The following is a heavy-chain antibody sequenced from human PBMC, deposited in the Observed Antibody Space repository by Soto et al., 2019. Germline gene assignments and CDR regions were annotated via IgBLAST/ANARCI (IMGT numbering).Heavy chain of an antibody. CDR2: IIPIFGTA. Sequence: QVQLVQSGAEVKKPGSSVKVSCKASGGTFSSYAISWVRQAPGQGLEWMGGIIPIFGTANYAQKFQGRGTITADEATSTAYMELSSLRSEDTAVYYCAREPDATYSSSWTNYFDYWGQGTLVTVSS. J-gene: IGHJ4*02. V-gene: IGHV1-69*01. D-gene: IGHD6-13*01. CDR3: AREPDATYSSSWTNYFDY. CDR1: GGTFSSYA.